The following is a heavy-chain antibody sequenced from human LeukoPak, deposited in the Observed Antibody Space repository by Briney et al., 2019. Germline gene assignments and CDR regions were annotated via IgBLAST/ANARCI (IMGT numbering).Heavy chain of an antibody. CDR1: GDSVSSNSAA. CDR2: TYYRSQWYN. CDR3: ASHAFDY. J-gene: IGHJ4*02. Sequence: PSQTLSLTCAISGDSVSSNSAAWNWIRQSPSRGLEWLGRTYYRSQWYNEYAVSVKSRIIINPDTSKNQVSLQLNSATPEDTAVYYCASHAFDYWGQGTLVTVSS. V-gene: IGHV6-1*01.